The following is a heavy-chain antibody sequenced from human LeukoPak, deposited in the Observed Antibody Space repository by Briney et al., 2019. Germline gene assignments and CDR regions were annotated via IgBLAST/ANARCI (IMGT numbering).Heavy chain of an antibody. J-gene: IGHJ6*03. CDR2: IIPIFGTA. V-gene: IGHV1-69*01. CDR3: ASDVVVPAAILGGLYYYYYYYMDV. CDR1: GGTFSSYA. D-gene: IGHD2-2*02. Sequence: GSSVKVSCKASGGTFSSYAISWVRQAPGQGLEWMGGIIPIFGTAIYAQKFQGRVTITADESTSTAYMELSSLRSEDTAVYYCASDVVVPAAILGGLYYYYYYYMDVWGKGTTVTVSS.